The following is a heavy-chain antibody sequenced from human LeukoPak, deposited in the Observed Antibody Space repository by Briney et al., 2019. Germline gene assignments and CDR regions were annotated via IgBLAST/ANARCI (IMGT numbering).Heavy chain of an antibody. CDR3: ARESYGDFYFDY. CDR2: ISKDGGIT. CDR1: RFTFSSYS. D-gene: IGHD4-17*01. V-gene: IGHV3-30*04. Sequence: AGGSLRLSCAASRFTFSSYSMHWVRQAPGKGLEWVALISKDGGITFYADSVKGRFTISRGNSKNTLYLQINSLRTEDTSVYFCARESYGDFYFDYWGQGTLVTVSS. J-gene: IGHJ4*02.